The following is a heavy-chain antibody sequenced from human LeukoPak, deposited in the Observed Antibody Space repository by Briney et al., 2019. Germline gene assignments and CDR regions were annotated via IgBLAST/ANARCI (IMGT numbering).Heavy chain of an antibody. D-gene: IGHD4-23*01. CDR2: IYYSGST. V-gene: IGHV4-61*05. J-gene: IGHJ4*02. CDR3: ARGGNSFDY. CDR1: GGSISSSSYY. Sequence: PSETLSLTCTVSGGSISSSSYYWGWIRQPPGKGLEWIGYIYYSGSTNYNPSLKSRVTISLDTSQNQFSLKLSSVTAADTAVYYCARGGNSFDYWGQGTLVTVSS.